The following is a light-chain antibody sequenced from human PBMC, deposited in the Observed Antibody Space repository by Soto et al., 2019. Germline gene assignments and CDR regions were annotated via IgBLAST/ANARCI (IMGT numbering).Light chain of an antibody. J-gene: IGKJ1*01. CDR1: QSVSNNY. V-gene: IGKV3-20*01. CDR3: QQYQNLWT. Sequence: EIVLTRSPGTLSLTPGERATLSCRASQSVSNNYLAWYQQKPGQAPRLLIYGASNRATGIPDRFSGSGSGTEFTLTIGSLQSEDSAVYYCQQYQNLWTFGQGTKVDIK. CDR2: GAS.